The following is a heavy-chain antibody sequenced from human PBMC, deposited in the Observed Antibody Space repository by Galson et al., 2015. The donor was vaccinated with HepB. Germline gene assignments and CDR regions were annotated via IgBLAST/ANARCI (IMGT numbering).Heavy chain of an antibody. Sequence: SVKVSCKASGYTFSNYGFSWVRQAPGQGLEWMGRISAYNGDTNYAQKLQGRVTMTTDTSTRTAYMELRSLRSDDTAVYYCARAWEWGFNDYWGQGTLVTVSS. D-gene: IGHD3-3*01. J-gene: IGHJ4*02. CDR1: GYTFSNYG. CDR3: ARAWEWGFNDY. CDR2: ISAYNGDT. V-gene: IGHV1-18*01.